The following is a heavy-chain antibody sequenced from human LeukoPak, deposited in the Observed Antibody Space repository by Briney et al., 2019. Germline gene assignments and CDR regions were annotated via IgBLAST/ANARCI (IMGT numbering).Heavy chain of an antibody. CDR1: GFTFSSYA. CDR2: ISGSGGST. J-gene: IGHJ4*02. CDR3: ARRVEAAGGRQFDY. V-gene: IGHV3-23*01. Sequence: PGGSLRLSCAASGFTFSSYAMSWVRQAPGKGLEWVSAISGSGGSTYYADSVKGRFTISRDNSKNSLYLEMNSLRAEDTAVYYCARRVEAAGGRQFDYWGQGTLVTVSS. D-gene: IGHD6-13*01.